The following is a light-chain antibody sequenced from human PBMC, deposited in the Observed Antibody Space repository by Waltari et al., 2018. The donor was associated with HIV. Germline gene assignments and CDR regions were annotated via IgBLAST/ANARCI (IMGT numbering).Light chain of an antibody. CDR1: SSTIGNHD. CDR3: GTWDSSLSAV. J-gene: IGLJ3*02. V-gene: IGLV1-51*01. Sequence: QSVLTQPPSVSAAPGQTVTISCSGSSSTIGNHDVSWYQQRPGTAPKLLIYGNNKRPSGTPDRFSGSKSGTSATLGITGLQTGDEADYYCGTWDSSLSAVFGGGTKLTVL. CDR2: GNN.